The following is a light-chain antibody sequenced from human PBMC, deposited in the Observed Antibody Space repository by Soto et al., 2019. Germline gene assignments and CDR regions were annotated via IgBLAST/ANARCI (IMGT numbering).Light chain of an antibody. CDR1: SGHRSYI. CDR3: ETWDSSTRV. V-gene: IGLV4-60*03. CDR2: LEGSGTY. Sequence: QSVLTQSSSASASLGSSVKLTCTLSSGHRSYIIAWHQQQPGKASRYLMKLEGSGTYSKGSGVPDRFSGSSSGADRYLTISNLQSEDEADYYCETWDSSTRVFGGGTKVTVL. J-gene: IGLJ3*02.